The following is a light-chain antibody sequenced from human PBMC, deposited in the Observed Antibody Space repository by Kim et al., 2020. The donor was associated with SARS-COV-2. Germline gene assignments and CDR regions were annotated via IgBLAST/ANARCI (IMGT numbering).Light chain of an antibody. CDR3: QSYDSSLSGYF. J-gene: IGLJ1*01. V-gene: IGLV1-40*01. CDR2: ANR. CDR1: SSNLGAGYG. Sequence: QRVTSSCPGMSSNLGAGYGVHWYQQLPGTAPKLLIYANRNRPSGVPDRFSGSKSGTSASLAITGLQTEDEADYYCQSYDSSLSGYFFGTGTQVTVL.